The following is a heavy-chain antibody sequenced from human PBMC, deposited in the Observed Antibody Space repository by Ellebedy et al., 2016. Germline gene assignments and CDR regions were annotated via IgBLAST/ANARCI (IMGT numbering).Heavy chain of an antibody. D-gene: IGHD3-22*01. J-gene: IGHJ4*02. CDR3: ARLPPPYYYDSSGYSGPSYFDY. CDR2: MYHSGAT. V-gene: IGHV4-59*01. CDR1: GGSITDYY. Sequence: SETLSLXCAVSGGSITDYYWSWLRQPPGKGLEWMGFMYHSGATGYNPPLKSRVTLSLDMSKNQFSLKLSSVPAADTAVYYCARLPPPYYYDSSGYSGPSYFDYWGQGTLVIVSS.